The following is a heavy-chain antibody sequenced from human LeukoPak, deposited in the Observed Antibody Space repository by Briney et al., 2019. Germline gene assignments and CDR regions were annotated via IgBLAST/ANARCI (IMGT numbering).Heavy chain of an antibody. CDR2: IRSKAYGGTT. J-gene: IGHJ4*02. D-gene: IGHD2-2*02. Sequence: GGSLRLSCTASGFTFGDYAMSWVRQAPGKGLEWVGFIRSKAYGGTTEYAASVKGRFTISRDDSKSIAYLQMNSLKTEDTAVYYCTTYCSSTSCYTGMSSYWGQGTLVTVSS. CDR1: GFTFGDYA. CDR3: TTYCSSTSCYTGMSSY. V-gene: IGHV3-49*04.